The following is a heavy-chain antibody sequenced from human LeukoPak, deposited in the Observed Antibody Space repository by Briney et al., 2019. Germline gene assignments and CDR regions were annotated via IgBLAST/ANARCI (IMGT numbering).Heavy chain of an antibody. D-gene: IGHD6-6*01. CDR3: ARGGPTMAARRTFDY. J-gene: IGHJ4*02. V-gene: IGHV4-59*01. CDR2: IYSSGTT. Sequence: PSETLSLTCIVSGGSISSYYWSWIRQPPGKGLEWIGHIYSSGTTNYNPSLKSRVTMSVDTPKNQFSLRLSSVTAADTAVYYCARGGPTMAARRTFDYWGQGTLVTVSS. CDR1: GGSISSYY.